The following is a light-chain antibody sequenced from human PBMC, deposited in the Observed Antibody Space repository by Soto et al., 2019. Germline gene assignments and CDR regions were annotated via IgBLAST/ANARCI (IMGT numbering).Light chain of an antibody. Sequence: QAVVTQEPSLTVSPGGTVTLTCGSSTGAVTSGHYPYWFQQKPGQAPRTLIYDTSNKHSWTPARFSGSLLGGKAALTLSGAQPEDEAEYYCLLSYSGAREGVFGGGTKLPS. V-gene: IGLV7-46*01. CDR3: LLSYSGAREGV. CDR1: TGAVTSGHY. J-gene: IGLJ3*02. CDR2: DTS.